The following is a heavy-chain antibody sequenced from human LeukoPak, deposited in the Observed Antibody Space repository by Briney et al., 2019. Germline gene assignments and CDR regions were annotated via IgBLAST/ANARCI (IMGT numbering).Heavy chain of an antibody. J-gene: IGHJ3*02. Sequence: PGGSLRLSCAASGFTFSSYEMNWVRQAPGKGLEWVSYISSSGSTIYIADSVKGRFTISRDNSKNTLSLQMNSVRPDDTAVYYCAKDRYGDYGPFDNWGQGTMVTVSS. V-gene: IGHV3-48*03. CDR1: GFTFSSYE. D-gene: IGHD4-17*01. CDR2: ISSSGSTI. CDR3: AKDRYGDYGPFDN.